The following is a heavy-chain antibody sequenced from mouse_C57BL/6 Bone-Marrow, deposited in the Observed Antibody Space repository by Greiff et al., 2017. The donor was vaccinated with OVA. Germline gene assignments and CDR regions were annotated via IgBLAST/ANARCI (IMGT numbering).Heavy chain of an antibody. V-gene: IGHV1-81*01. D-gene: IGHD2-4*01. CDR3: AREEAYYDYDDGFAY. CDR2: IYPRSGNT. Sequence: QVQLQQSGAELARPGASVKLSCKASGYTFTSYGISWVKQRTGQGLEWIGEIYPRSGNTSYNEKFKGKATLTADNSSSTAYRELRSLTSEDSAVYFCAREEAYYDYDDGFAYWGQGTLVTVSA. J-gene: IGHJ3*01. CDR1: GYTFTSYG.